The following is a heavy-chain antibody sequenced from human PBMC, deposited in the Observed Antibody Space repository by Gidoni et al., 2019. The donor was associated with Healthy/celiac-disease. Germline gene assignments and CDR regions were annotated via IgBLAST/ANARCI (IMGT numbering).Heavy chain of an antibody. CDR2: ISSSSSTI. CDR3: ARDGRGTGGVNTIFGVAWSSYYYYGMDV. J-gene: IGHJ6*02. CDR1: GFTFSSYS. D-gene: IGHD3-3*01. Sequence: AASGFTFSSYSMNWVRQAPGKGLEWVSYISSSSSTIYYADSVKGRFTISRDNAKNSLYLQMNSLRDEDTAVYYCARDGRGTGGVNTIFGVAWSSYYYYGMDVWGQGTTVTVSS. V-gene: IGHV3-48*02.